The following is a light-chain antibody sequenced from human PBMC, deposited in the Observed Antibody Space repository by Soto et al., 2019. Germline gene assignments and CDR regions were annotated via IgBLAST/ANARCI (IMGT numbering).Light chain of an antibody. CDR1: SSDIGGYNY. V-gene: IGLV2-14*01. J-gene: IGLJ1*01. CDR3: SSYSSKTPPYV. CDR2: EVT. Sequence: SVLAQPASVSGSPGQSITISCTGGSSDIGGYNYVSWYQQHPGRAPRLLILEVTNRPSGVPDRFSGSKSGNTASLIIRGLQAEDEADYFCSSYSSKTPPYVFGTGTKLTVL.